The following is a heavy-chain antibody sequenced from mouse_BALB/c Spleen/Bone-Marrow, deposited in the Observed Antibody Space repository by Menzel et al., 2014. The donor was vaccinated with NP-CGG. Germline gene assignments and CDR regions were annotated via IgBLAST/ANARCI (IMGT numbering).Heavy chain of an antibody. CDR2: IHYSGYT. D-gene: IGHD2-3*01. J-gene: IGHJ4*01. CDR1: GYSITSGYS. Sequence: EVKLVESGPDLVKPSQSLSLTRTVTGYSITSGYSCHWIRQFPGNILEWMGYIHYSGYTNYNPSLKSRISITRDTSKNQFFLQLNSVTTEDTATYYCARTDGYYAMDYWGQGTSVTVSS. V-gene: IGHV3-1*02. CDR3: ARTDGYYAMDY.